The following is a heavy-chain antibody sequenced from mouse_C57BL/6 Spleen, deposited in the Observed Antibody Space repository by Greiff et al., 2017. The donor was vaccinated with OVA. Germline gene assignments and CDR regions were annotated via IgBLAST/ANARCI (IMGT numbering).Heavy chain of an antibody. D-gene: IGHD1-1*01. CDR2: IDHSDSYT. V-gene: IGHV1-69*01. J-gene: IGHJ2*01. CDR1: GYTFTSYW. Sequence: VQLQQPGAELVMPGASVKLSCKASGYTFTSYWMHWVKQRPGQGLEWIGEIDHSDSYTNYNQKFKGKSTLTVDKSSSTAYMQLSSLTSEDSAVYYCARSSITTVAHYFDYWGQGTTLTVSS. CDR3: ARSSITTVAHYFDY.